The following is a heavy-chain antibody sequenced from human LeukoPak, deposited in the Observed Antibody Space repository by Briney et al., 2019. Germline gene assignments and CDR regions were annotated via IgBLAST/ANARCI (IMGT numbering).Heavy chain of an antibody. J-gene: IGHJ4*02. V-gene: IGHV1-8*02. CDR1: GGTFSSYA. Sequence: AASVKVSCKASGGTFSSYAISWVRQAPGQGLEWMGWMNPNSGNTGYAQKFQGRVTMTRNTSISTAYMELSSLRSEDTAVYYCASSVRFDDYWGQGTLVTVSS. CDR2: MNPNSGNT. CDR3: ASSVRFDDY. D-gene: IGHD3-10*01.